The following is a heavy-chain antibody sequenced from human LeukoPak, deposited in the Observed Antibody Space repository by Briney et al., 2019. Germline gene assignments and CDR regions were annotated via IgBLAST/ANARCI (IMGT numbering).Heavy chain of an antibody. V-gene: IGHV3-21*01. J-gene: IGHJ4*02. CDR1: GFTFSSYS. CDR2: ISSSSSYI. Sequence: PGGSLRLSCAASGFTFSSYSMNWVRQAPGKGLEWVSSISSSSSYIYYADSVKGRFTISRDNAKNSLYLQMNSLRAEDTAVYYCARAYCGGDCYYHYFDYWGQGTLVTVSS. CDR3: ARAYCGGDCYYHYFDY. D-gene: IGHD2-21*02.